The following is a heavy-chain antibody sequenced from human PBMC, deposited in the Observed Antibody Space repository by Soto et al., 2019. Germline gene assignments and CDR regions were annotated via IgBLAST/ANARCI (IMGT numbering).Heavy chain of an antibody. CDR2: ISYDGSNK. CDR1: GFTFSSYG. J-gene: IGHJ4*02. V-gene: IGHV3-30*18. CDR3: AKGEYCKEYFDY. D-gene: IGHD2-15*01. Sequence: LRPSCAASGFTFSSYGMHWVRQAPGKGLEWVAVISYDGSNKYYADSVKGRFTISRDNSKNTLYLQMNSLRAEDTAVYYCAKGEYCKEYFDYWGQGTLVTVST.